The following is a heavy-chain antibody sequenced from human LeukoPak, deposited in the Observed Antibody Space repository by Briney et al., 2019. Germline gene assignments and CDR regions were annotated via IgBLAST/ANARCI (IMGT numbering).Heavy chain of an antibody. CDR2: ITSKAYGATT. V-gene: IGHV3-49*03. CDR1: GFMFGDYA. D-gene: IGHD3-10*01. Sequence: PGGSLRLSCTTSGFMFGDYAMSWFRQAPGKGLEWVGFITSKAYGATTDYAASVKGRFTISRDDSKSIAFLQMNSLKTEDTAVYYCSRHTDTMVRGVSITSLGYWGQGTLVTVSS. J-gene: IGHJ4*02. CDR3: SRHTDTMVRGVSITSLGY.